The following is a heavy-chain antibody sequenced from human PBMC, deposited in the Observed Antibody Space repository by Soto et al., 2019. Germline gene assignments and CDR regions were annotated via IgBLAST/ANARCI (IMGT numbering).Heavy chain of an antibody. Sequence: GGSLRLSCAASGFTFSSYGMHWVRQAPGKGLEWVAVISYDGSNKYYADSVKGRFTISRDNSKNTLYLQMNSLRAEDTAVYYCAKDFPSGWYSGPFDYWGQGTLVTVS. J-gene: IGHJ4*02. CDR3: AKDFPSGWYSGPFDY. CDR1: GFTFSSYG. D-gene: IGHD6-19*01. CDR2: ISYDGSNK. V-gene: IGHV3-30*18.